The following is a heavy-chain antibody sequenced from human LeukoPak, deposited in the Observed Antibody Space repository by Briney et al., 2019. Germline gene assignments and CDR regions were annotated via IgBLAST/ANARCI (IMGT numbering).Heavy chain of an antibody. D-gene: IGHD3-10*01. Sequence: SETLSLTCTVSGYSISTGYYRAWIRQPPGKGLEWIGSFYHSGSTYYNPSLKSRVTISADTSKNQFSLRLSSVTAADTAVYYCAGHYGSGNYSPFDYWGQGTLVTVSS. J-gene: IGHJ4*02. CDR3: AGHYGSGNYSPFDY. CDR1: GYSISTGYY. CDR2: FYHSGST. V-gene: IGHV4-38-2*02.